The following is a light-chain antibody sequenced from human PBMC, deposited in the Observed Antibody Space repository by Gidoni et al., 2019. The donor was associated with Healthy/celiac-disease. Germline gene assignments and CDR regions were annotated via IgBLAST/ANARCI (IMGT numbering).Light chain of an antibody. CDR1: QSISSY. Sequence: DIQMTQSPASLSASAGDRATITCRASQSISSYLNWYQQKPGQAPKLLIYDASSLESGVPSRFSGSGSGTDFTLTISSLEPEDFAAYYCQQGYKTSLTFXGXTKVEIK. J-gene: IGKJ4*01. CDR3: QQGYKTSLT. CDR2: DAS. V-gene: IGKV1-39*01.